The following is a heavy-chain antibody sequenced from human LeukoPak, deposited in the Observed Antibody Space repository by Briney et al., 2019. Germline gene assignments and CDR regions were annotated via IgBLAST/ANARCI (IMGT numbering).Heavy chain of an antibody. CDR1: GGSISSSSYC. CDR2: IYYSGST. J-gene: IGHJ4*02. V-gene: IGHV4-39*01. Sequence: SETLSLTCTVSGGSISSSSYCWGWIRQPPGKGLEWIGSIYYSGSTYYNPSLKSRVTISVDTSKNQFSLKLSSVTAADTAVYYCASDYYDSSGYYGGLDYWGQGTLVTVSS. D-gene: IGHD3-22*01. CDR3: ASDYYDSSGYYGGLDY.